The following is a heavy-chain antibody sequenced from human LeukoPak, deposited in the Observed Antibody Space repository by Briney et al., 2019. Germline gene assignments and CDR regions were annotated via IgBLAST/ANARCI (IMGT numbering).Heavy chain of an antibody. D-gene: IGHD3-22*01. J-gene: IGHJ4*02. Sequence: GASVKVSCKVSGYTLTELSMHWVRQAPGKGLEGMGGFDPEDGETIYAQKFQGRVTMTEDTSTDTAYMELSSLRSEDTAVYYCATVPKPYYYDSSGYLDYWGQGTLVTVSS. CDR2: FDPEDGET. V-gene: IGHV1-24*01. CDR1: GYTLTELS. CDR3: ATVPKPYYYDSSGYLDY.